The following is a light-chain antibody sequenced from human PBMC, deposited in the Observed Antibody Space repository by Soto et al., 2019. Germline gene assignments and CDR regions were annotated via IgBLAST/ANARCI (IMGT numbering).Light chain of an antibody. CDR1: QSVSSSY. Sequence: IVMTQSQDSLSLSPGERATLSCRASQSVSSSYLAWYQQKPGQAPRLLIYGASSRATGIPDRFSGSGSGTDFTLTISRLEPEDFAVYYCQQYGSSLGVTFGGGTKVDIK. V-gene: IGKV3-20*01. J-gene: IGKJ4*01. CDR3: QQYGSSLGVT. CDR2: GAS.